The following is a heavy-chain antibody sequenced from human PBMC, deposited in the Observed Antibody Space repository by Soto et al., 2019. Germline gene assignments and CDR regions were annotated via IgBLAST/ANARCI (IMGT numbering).Heavy chain of an antibody. CDR2: IWYDGSNK. J-gene: IGHJ3*02. V-gene: IGHV3-33*01. CDR3: XXXXXXXXXXXXXXDI. CDR1: GFTFSSYG. Sequence: QVQLVESGGGVVQPGRSLRLSCAASGFTFSSYGMHWVRXXXXXXXXXXAVIWYDGSNKYYADSVKGRFTISRDNSKNTLYLQMNSXXAEDXXXXXXXXXXXXXXXXXXXXDIXXQGTMVTVSS.